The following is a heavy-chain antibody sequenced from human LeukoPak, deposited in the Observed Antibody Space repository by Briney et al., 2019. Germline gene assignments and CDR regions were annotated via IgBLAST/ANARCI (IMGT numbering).Heavy chain of an antibody. J-gene: IGHJ4*02. CDR2: ISYDGSNK. CDR1: GFTFSSYG. D-gene: IGHD3-10*01. CDR3: ARDFGSGGYLAYYFDY. Sequence: GGSLRLSCAASGFTFSSYGMHWVRQAPGKGLEWVAVISYDGSNKYYADSVKGRFTISRDNSKNTLYLQMNSLRAEDTAVYYCARDFGSGGYLAYYFDYWGQGTLVTVSS. V-gene: IGHV3-30*19.